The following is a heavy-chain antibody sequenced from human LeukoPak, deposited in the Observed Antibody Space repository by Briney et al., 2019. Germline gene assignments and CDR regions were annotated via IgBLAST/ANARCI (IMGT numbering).Heavy chain of an antibody. CDR1: GGSISSYY. J-gene: IGHJ4*02. Sequence: SETLSLTCTVSGGSISSYYWSWIRQPPGKGLEWLGYIYYSGSTNYNPSLKSRVTISVDTSKNQFSLKLSSVTAADTAVYYCARQLVVVVPAEFDYWGQGTLVTVSS. CDR3: ARQLVVVVPAEFDY. D-gene: IGHD2-2*01. V-gene: IGHV4-59*08. CDR2: IYYSGST.